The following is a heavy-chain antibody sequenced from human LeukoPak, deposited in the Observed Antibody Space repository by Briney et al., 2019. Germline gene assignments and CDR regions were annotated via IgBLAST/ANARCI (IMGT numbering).Heavy chain of an antibody. D-gene: IGHD5-12*01. CDR2: ISYDGSNK. CDR3: VREMATTETFDY. V-gene: IGHV3-30-3*01. Sequence: PGRSLRLSCAASGFTLSSNAMHWVRQAPGKGLEWVAVISYDGSNKYYADSVKGRFTISRDSSKNTLYLQMNSLRAEDTAVYYCVREMATTETFDYWGQGALVTVSS. J-gene: IGHJ4*02. CDR1: GFTLSSNA.